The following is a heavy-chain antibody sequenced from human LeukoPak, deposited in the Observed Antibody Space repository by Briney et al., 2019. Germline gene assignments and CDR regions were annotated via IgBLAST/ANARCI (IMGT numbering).Heavy chain of an antibody. CDR2: HYWNNDK. Sequence: SGPTLVKPTRTLTLTCTFSGFSLSSTGVAVVWIRQPPGKALEWLAVHYWNNDKSYSPSLQKRLTITNDTSKNQVVLTMTDMDPVDTATYFCAHKGRGSGSYTMWGQGTLATVSS. V-gene: IGHV2-5*01. D-gene: IGHD3-10*01. CDR1: GFSLSSTGVA. J-gene: IGHJ4*02. CDR3: AHKGRGSGSYTM.